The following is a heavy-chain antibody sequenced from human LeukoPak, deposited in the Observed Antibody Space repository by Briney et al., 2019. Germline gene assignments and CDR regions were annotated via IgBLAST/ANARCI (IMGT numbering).Heavy chain of an antibody. CDR1: GGSISSYY. Sequence: TSSETLSLTCTVSGGSISSYYWSWIRQPAGKGLGWIGRIYSSGSTNYNPSLKSRVTMSVDTSKNQFSLKLSSVTAADTAVYYCARGSNSLDYWGQGTLVSVSS. J-gene: IGHJ4*02. CDR3: ARGSNSLDY. V-gene: IGHV4-4*07. CDR2: IYSSGST. D-gene: IGHD2/OR15-2a*01.